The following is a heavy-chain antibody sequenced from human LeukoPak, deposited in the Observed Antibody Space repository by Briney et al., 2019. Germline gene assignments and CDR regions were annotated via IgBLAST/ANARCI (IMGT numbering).Heavy chain of an antibody. J-gene: IGHJ5*02. CDR2: IYYSGST. V-gene: IGHV4-39*07. CDR1: GGSIRSSSYY. Sequence: PSETLSLTCTVSGGSIRSSSYYWGWIRQPPGKGLEWIGSIYYSGSTYYNASLKSRVTISVDTSKNQFSLKLSSVTAADTAVYYCARDMDGYIPGWFDPWGQGTLVTVSS. CDR3: ARDMDGYIPGWFDP. D-gene: IGHD5-24*01.